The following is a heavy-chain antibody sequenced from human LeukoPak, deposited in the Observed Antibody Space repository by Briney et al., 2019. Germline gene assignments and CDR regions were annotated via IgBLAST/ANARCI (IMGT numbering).Heavy chain of an antibody. CDR3: ARDSYTGGSLDY. D-gene: IGHD2-8*02. V-gene: IGHV1-69*13. Sequence: ASVKVSCKASGGTFSSYAISWVRQAPGQGLEWMGGIIPIFGTANYAQKFQGRVTITADESTSTAYMELSSLRSEDTAVYYCARDSYTGGSLDYWGQGTLVTVSS. CDR2: IIPIFGTA. J-gene: IGHJ4*02. CDR1: GGTFSSYA.